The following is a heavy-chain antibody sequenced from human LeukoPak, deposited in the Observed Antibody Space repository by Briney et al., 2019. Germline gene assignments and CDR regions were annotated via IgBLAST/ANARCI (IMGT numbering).Heavy chain of an antibody. J-gene: IGHJ4*02. V-gene: IGHV4-38-2*02. CDR3: ARAPSGYSSSWYWDY. CDR2: IYHSGST. CDR1: GYSISSGYY. Sequence: SETLSLTCTVSGYSISSGYYWGWIRQPPGKGLEWIGSIYHSGSTYYNPSLKSRVTISVDTSKNQFSLKLSSVTAADTAVYYCARAPSGYSSSWYWDYWGQGTLVTVSS. D-gene: IGHD6-13*01.